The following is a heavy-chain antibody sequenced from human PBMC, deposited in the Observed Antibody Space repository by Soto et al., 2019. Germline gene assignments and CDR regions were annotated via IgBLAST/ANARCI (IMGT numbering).Heavy chain of an antibody. CDR3: ARGTCGGNSCYFDS. CDR2: IYWDDDK. V-gene: IGHV2-5*02. D-gene: IGHD2-21*01. J-gene: IGHJ4*02. Sequence: QITLKESGPTLVNPTQTLTLTCTFSGFSLTTSGVGVGWIRQPPGKALEWLALIYWDDDKRYSPSLKSRLTITKDTSKNQVVLTMTNVDPVDTATYYGARGTCGGNSCYFDSWGQGTLVTVSS. CDR1: GFSLTTSGVG.